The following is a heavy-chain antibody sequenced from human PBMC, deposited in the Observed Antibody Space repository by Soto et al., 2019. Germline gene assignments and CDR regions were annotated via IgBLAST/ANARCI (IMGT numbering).Heavy chain of an antibody. CDR2: IYYSGST. V-gene: IGHV4-59*01. J-gene: IGHJ4*02. Sequence: PSETLSLTCTVSGGSIKSYYWAWIRQPPGKGLEWIGYIYYSGSTNYNPSLKSRVTISVDTSKNQFSLKLSSVTAADTAVYYCARGAMVAATPFDYWGQGTLVTVSS. CDR1: GGSIKSYY. CDR3: ARGAMVAATPFDY. D-gene: IGHD2-15*01.